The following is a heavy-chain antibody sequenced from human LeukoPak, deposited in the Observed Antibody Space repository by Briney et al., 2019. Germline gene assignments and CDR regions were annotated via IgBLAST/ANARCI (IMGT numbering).Heavy chain of an antibody. Sequence: GGSLRLSCVASGLSISGQWMNWVRQAPGQGLEWVAHIKHDGSEAYYVDSVKGRFTISRDDGRNSVSLQMNSVRAEDTAVYYCGYTNNFYHWGQGTLVVVSS. CDR2: IKHDGSEA. D-gene: IGHD3-16*02. CDR3: GYTNNFYH. J-gene: IGHJ4*02. V-gene: IGHV3-7*01. CDR1: GLSISGQW.